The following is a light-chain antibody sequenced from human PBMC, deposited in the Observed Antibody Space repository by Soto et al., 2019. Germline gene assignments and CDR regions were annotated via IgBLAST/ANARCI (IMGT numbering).Light chain of an antibody. Sequence: EVMLTQSPATLSVSPGERVSLSCKASQSVYSNLAWYQQKPGQAPSLLIHGASTRATGISARFSGSGSGTELTLTIISLQSEDFAVYYCQQYNNWPRTFGGGTKVEMK. CDR1: QSVYSN. CDR3: QQYNNWPRT. CDR2: GAS. J-gene: IGKJ4*01. V-gene: IGKV3-15*01.